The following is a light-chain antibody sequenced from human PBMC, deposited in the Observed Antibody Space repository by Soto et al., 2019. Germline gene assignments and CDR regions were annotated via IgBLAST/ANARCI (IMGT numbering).Light chain of an antibody. CDR2: AAS. CDR3: QQYKVYPYT. CDR1: QSIGNN. Sequence: EIVMTQSPATLSVSPGETATLSCRASQSIGNNLAWYQHKSGQAPRLLVFAASTTATGVPARFSASGSGTDFTLTISGLQSEDFAVYYCQQYKVYPYTFGQGTRLDIQ. V-gene: IGKV3-15*01. J-gene: IGKJ2*01.